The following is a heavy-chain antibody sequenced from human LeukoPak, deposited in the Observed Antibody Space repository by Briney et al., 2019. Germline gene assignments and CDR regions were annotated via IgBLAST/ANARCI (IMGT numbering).Heavy chain of an antibody. CDR1: GGSFSGYY. D-gene: IGHD3-10*01. Sequence: SETLSLTCAVYGGSFSGYYWSWIRQPPGKGLEWIGEINHSGSTNYNPSLKSRVTISVDTSKNQFSLKLSSVTAADTAVYYCARVGRNRLLWFGELSTDAFDIWGQGTMVTVSS. CDR2: INHSGST. V-gene: IGHV4-34*01. J-gene: IGHJ3*02. CDR3: ARVGRNRLLWFGELSTDAFDI.